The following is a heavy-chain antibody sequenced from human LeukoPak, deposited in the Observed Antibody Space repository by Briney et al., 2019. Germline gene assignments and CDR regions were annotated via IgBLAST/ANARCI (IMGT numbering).Heavy chain of an antibody. CDR2: IKYDGSEK. CDR1: GFSFRDYW. V-gene: IGHV3-7*01. D-gene: IGHD6-19*01. Sequence: GGSLRLSCAASGFSFRDYWMTWVRQAPGKGLEWVANIKYDGSEKYYVDSLRGRFTISRDNAKNSLYHCARARQWLGVSNWFDPWGQGTLVTVSS. J-gene: IGHJ5*02. CDR3: P.